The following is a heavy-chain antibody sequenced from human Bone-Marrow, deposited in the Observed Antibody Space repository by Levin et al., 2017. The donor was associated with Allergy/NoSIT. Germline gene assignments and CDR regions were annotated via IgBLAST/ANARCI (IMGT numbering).Heavy chain of an antibody. V-gene: IGHV3-74*01. Sequence: PGGSLRLSCAASGFTFSDYWMHWVRQAPGKGPEWVSRITTEGTATLYADSVRGRFTISRDNAKNTLYLQMHSLRVDDTAVYYCARDLTDNYHENTARYYSFDLWGQGTLVAVSS. CDR3: ARDLTDNYHENTARYYSFDL. J-gene: IGHJ5*02. CDR1: GFTFSDYW. CDR2: ITTEGTAT. D-gene: IGHD3-10*01.